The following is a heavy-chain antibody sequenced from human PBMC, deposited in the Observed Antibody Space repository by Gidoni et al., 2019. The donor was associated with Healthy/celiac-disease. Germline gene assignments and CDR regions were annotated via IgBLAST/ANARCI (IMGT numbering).Heavy chain of an antibody. D-gene: IGHD1-7*01. J-gene: IGHJ6*02. V-gene: IGHV3-33*01. CDR2: IWYDGSNK. CDR3: ARDLGELNYYYGMDV. Sequence: QVQLVESGGGVVQPGRSLRLSCAASGFTFSSYGMHWVRQAPGKGLEWVAVIWYDGSNKYYADSVKGRFTISRDNSKNTLYLQMNSLRAEDTAAYYCARDLGELNYYYGMDVWGQGTTVTVSS. CDR1: GFTFSSYG.